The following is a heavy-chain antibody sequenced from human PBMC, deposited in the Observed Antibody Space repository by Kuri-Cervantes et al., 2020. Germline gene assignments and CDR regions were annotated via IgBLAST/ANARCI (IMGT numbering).Heavy chain of an antibody. V-gene: IGHV4-34*01. CDR3: ARVVAALDY. Sequence: GSLRLSCAVYGGSFSSYYWSWIRQPPGKGLEWIGEINHSGSTNYNPSLKSRVTISVDTSKNQFSLKLSSVTAADTAVYYCARVVAALDYWGQGTLVTVSS. J-gene: IGHJ4*02. CDR1: GGSFSSYY. CDR2: INHSGST. D-gene: IGHD2-15*01.